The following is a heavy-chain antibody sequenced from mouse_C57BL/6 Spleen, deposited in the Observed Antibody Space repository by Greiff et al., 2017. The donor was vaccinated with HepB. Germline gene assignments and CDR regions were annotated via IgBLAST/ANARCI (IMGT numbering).Heavy chain of an antibody. Sequence: EVKVVESGGGLVKPGGSLKLSCAASGFTFSDYGMHWVRQAPEKGLEWVAYISSGSSTIYYADTVKGRFTISRDNAKNTLFLQMTSLRSEDTAMYYCAKGSSHWNFDVWGTGTTVTVSS. CDR1: GFTFSDYG. V-gene: IGHV5-17*01. D-gene: IGHD1-1*01. CDR2: ISSGSSTI. CDR3: AKGSSHWNFDV. J-gene: IGHJ1*03.